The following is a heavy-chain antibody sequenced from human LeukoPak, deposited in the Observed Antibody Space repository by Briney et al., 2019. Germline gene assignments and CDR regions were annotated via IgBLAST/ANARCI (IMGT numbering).Heavy chain of an antibody. J-gene: IGHJ4*02. D-gene: IGHD2-2*02. Sequence: SETLSLTCAVYGGSFSGYYWSWIRQPPGKGLEWIGEINHSGSTNYNQPLKSRVTISVDTSKNQFSLKLSSVTAADTAVYYCARGPRRPTLLDIVVVPAAIRGVPYYFDYWGQGTLVTVSS. CDR3: ARGPRRPTLLDIVVVPAAIRGVPYYFDY. CDR1: GGSFSGYY. CDR2: INHSGST. V-gene: IGHV4-34*01.